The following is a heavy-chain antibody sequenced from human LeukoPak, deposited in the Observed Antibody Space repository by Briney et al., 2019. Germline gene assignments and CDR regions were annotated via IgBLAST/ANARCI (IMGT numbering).Heavy chain of an antibody. Sequence: ASVKVSCKASGYTFTSYAMNWVQQAPGQGLEWMGWINTNTGNPTYAQGFTGRFVFSLDTSVSTAYLQISSLKAEDTAVYYCAREVTMVRGVRVAVVSWFDPWGQGTLVTVSS. J-gene: IGHJ5*02. CDR1: GYTFTSYA. CDR3: AREVTMVRGVRVAVVSWFDP. CDR2: INTNTGNP. V-gene: IGHV7-4-1*02. D-gene: IGHD3-10*01.